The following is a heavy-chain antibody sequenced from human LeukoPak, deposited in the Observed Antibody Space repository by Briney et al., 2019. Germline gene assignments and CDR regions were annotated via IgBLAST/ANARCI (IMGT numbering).Heavy chain of an antibody. CDR2: IYYSGNT. Sequence: PSETLSLTCTVSGGSITISSYYWGWIRQPPGKGLEWIGSIYYSGNTYYNPSLKGRVSISVDTSNNQFSLKLSSVTAADTAVYYCARGLLYSGSFARNWFDSWGRGTLVTVSS. D-gene: IGHD1-26*01. CDR1: GGSITISSYY. J-gene: IGHJ5*01. CDR3: ARGLLYSGSFARNWFDS. V-gene: IGHV4-39*01.